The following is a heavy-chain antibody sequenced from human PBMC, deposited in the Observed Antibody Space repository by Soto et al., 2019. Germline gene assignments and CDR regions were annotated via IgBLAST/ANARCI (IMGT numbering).Heavy chain of an antibody. CDR3: ASSVSSIAARPYSAYYYYGMDV. CDR1: GFTVSSNY. CDR2: IYSGGST. Sequence: PGGSLRLCCAASGFTVSSNYMSWVRQAPGKGLEWVSVIYSGGSTYYADSVKGRFTISRDNSKNTLYLQMNSLRAEDTAVYYCASSVSSIAARPYSAYYYYGMDVWGQGTTVTVSS. V-gene: IGHV3-53*01. D-gene: IGHD6-6*01. J-gene: IGHJ6*02.